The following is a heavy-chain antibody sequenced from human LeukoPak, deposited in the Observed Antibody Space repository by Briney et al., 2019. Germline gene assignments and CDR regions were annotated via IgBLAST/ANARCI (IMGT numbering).Heavy chain of an antibody. J-gene: IGHJ4*02. V-gene: IGHV1-18*01. CDR3: ARDPLRTTFPLILTDYLFDY. D-gene: IGHD3-9*01. CDR2: ISPYNGNT. Sequence: ASVKVSCKASGYTFTSYGISWVRQAPGQGLEWMGWISPYNGNTIYTQNLQGRVTMTTDTSTSTAYMEVRSLRSDDTAVYYCARDPLRTTFPLILTDYLFDYWGQGTLVTVSS. CDR1: GYTFTSYG.